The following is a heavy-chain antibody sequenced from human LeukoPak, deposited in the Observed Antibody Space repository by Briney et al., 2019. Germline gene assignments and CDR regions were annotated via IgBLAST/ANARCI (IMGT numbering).Heavy chain of an antibody. D-gene: IGHD5-12*01. CDR1: DASISSDY. Sequence: SETLSLTCSVSDASISSDYWTWIRQPPGKELEWIGYIYNDGSTNYNPSLKSRVTMSVDTSKNQFSLKLTSVTPADTALYYCARYLRIEGKYYFDYWGQGTLVTVSS. CDR2: IYNDGST. V-gene: IGHV4-59*01. CDR3: ARYLRIEGKYYFDY. J-gene: IGHJ4*02.